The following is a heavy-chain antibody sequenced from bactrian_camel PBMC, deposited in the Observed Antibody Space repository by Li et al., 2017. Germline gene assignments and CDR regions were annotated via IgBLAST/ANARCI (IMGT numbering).Heavy chain of an antibody. V-gene: IGHV3S1*01. CDR3: VRDVDDGSWWDGADFGY. D-gene: IGHD6*01. CDR1: GFRFSSYW. Sequence: HVQLVESGGGLVQPGGSLRLSCAASGFRFSSYWMYWVRQAPGKGLEWVSTINTSGGTTYYADSVKGRFTISRDNAKNTVYLQMNSLKPEDTAVYYCVRDVDDGSWWDGADFGYWGQGTQVTVS. J-gene: IGHJ6*01. CDR2: INTSGGTT.